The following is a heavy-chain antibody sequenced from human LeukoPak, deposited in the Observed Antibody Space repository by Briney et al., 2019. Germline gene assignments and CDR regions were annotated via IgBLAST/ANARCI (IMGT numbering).Heavy chain of an antibody. CDR2: INPNSGGT. J-gene: IGHJ3*02. D-gene: IGHD3-9*01. V-gene: IGHV1-2*02. CDR3: VGVDILTGYSDAFDI. CDR1: GYTFTSYG. Sequence: ASVKVSCKASGYTFTSYGISWVRQAPGQGLEWMGWINPNSGGTNYAQKFQGRVTMTRDTSISTAYMELSRLRSDDTAVYYCVGVDILTGYSDAFDIWGQGTMVTVSS.